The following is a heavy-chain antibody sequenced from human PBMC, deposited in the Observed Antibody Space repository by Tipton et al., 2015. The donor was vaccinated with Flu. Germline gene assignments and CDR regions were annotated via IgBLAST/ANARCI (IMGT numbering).Heavy chain of an antibody. CDR3: AREDCRATDCSYDDAFDL. CDR2: ISSRYNTI. CDR1: GFTFSSYE. J-gene: IGHJ3*01. V-gene: IGHV3-48*03. D-gene: IGHD2-8*01. Sequence: GSLRLSCVASGFTFSSYEMNWVRQAPGKGLEWISYISSRYNTIFYADSVEGRFTISRDNAKNTLYLQMNSLRAEDTAVYYCAREDCRATDCSYDDAFDLWGQGTMVTVSS.